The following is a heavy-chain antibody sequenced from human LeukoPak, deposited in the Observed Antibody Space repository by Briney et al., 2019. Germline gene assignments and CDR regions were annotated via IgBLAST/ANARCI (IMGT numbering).Heavy chain of an antibody. V-gene: IGHV4-59*01. CDR1: GGSISSYY. CDR2: IYYSGST. CDR3: ARTAPYNWFDP. J-gene: IGHJ5*02. Sequence: KPSETLSLTCTVSGGSISSYYWSWIWQPPGKGLEWIGYIYYSGSTNYNPSLKSRVTISVDTSKNQFSLKLSSVTAADTAVYYCARTAPYNWFDPWGQGTLVTVSS. D-gene: IGHD5-18*01.